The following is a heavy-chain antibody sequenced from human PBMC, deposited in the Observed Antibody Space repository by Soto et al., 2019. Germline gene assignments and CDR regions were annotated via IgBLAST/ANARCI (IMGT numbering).Heavy chain of an antibody. D-gene: IGHD3-10*01. CDR2: IYYSGST. V-gene: IGHV4-31*03. CDR1: GGSISSGGYY. Sequence: PSETLSLTCTVSGGSISSGGYYWSWIRQHPGKGLEWIGYIYYSGSTYYNPSLKSRVTISVDTSKNQFSLKLSSVTAADTAVYYCARRVIARITMVRGGKNWFDPWGQGTLVTVSS. CDR3: ARRVIARITMVRGGKNWFDP. J-gene: IGHJ5*02.